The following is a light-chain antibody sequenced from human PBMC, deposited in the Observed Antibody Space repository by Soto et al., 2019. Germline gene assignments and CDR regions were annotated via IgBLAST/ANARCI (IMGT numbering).Light chain of an antibody. CDR2: GAS. CDR3: QQYNNWPPIT. J-gene: IGKJ3*01. V-gene: IGKV3D-15*01. Sequence: EIVMTQSPATLSVSPGERAILSCRASQTVTSNLAWYQQKPGQAPRLLIYGASTRATGIPARFSGSGSGTEFTLTIGSLQSEDFEVYYCQQYNNWPPITFGPGTKVDIK. CDR1: QTVTSN.